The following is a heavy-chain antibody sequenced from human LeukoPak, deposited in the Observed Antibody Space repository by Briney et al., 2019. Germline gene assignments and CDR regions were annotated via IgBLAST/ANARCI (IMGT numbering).Heavy chain of an antibody. D-gene: IGHD6-13*01. Sequence: GGSLRLSCAASGFTFSSYGMTWVRQAPGKGLEWVSAISGSGGSTYYADSVKGRSTISRDNSKNTLYLQMNSLRAEDTAVYYCARDKRFTGSSWYLDYWGQGTLVTVSS. V-gene: IGHV3-23*01. CDR3: ARDKRFTGSSWYLDY. J-gene: IGHJ4*02. CDR2: ISGSGGST. CDR1: GFTFSSYG.